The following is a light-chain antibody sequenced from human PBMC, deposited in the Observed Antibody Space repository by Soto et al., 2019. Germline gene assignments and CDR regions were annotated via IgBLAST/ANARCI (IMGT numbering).Light chain of an antibody. Sequence: EIVLTQSPGTLSLSPGERATLSCRASQSVSSSYLAWYQQKLGQAPRLLIYGASSRATGIPDRFSGSGSGTDFTLTISRLEPEDFAVYYCQQLRYTFGQGTKLEIK. V-gene: IGKV3-20*01. CDR3: QQLRYT. J-gene: IGKJ2*01. CDR1: QSVSSSY. CDR2: GAS.